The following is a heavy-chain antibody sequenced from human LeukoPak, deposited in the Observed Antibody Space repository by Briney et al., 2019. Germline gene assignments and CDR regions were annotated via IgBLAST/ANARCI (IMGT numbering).Heavy chain of an antibody. CDR3: ARDLFVRGVRASGPPVGY. CDR2: IYSGGDT. CDR1: GFTVSNSY. V-gene: IGHV3-53*01. D-gene: IGHD3-10*02. J-gene: IGHJ4*02. Sequence: GGSLRLSCVGSGFTVSNSYMSWVRQAPGKGLEWVSVIYSGGDTYYADSVRGRFTISRDNSNNMLYLQMSSLRVEDTAVYYCARDLFVRGVRASGPPVGYWGQGTLVTVSS.